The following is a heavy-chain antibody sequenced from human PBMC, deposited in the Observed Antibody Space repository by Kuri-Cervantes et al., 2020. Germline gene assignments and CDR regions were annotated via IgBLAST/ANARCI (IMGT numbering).Heavy chain of an antibody. CDR3: AREGGWFDP. V-gene: IGHV4-38-2*02. Sequence: SETLSLTCAVSGYSISSGYYWGWIRQPPGKGLEWIGSIYFSGSTNYNPSLKSRVTISVDKSKNQFSLKLTSVTAADTAVYYCAREGGWFDPWGQGTLVTVSS. J-gene: IGHJ5*02. D-gene: IGHD3-16*01. CDR2: IYFSGST. CDR1: GYSISSGYY.